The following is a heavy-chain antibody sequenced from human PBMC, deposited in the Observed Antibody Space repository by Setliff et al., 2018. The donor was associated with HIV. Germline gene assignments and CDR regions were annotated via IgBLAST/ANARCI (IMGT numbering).Heavy chain of an antibody. CDR3: ARVGGFFGEARPPPDY. V-gene: IGHV4-61*09. CDR1: GGSISSGRYY. D-gene: IGHD3-10*01. CDR2: IYTGGSP. J-gene: IGHJ4*02. Sequence: PSETLSLTCTVSGGSISSGRYYWSWIRQPAGKGLEWIGHIYTGGSPNYNPSLMSRVTISIDTSKDQLSLKLNSVTAADTAVYYCARVGGFFGEARPPPDYWGQGALGTVSS.